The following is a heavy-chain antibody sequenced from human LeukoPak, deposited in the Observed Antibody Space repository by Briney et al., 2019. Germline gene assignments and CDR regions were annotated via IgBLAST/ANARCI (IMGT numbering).Heavy chain of an antibody. CDR2: INSDESIT. D-gene: IGHD4-11*01. CDR1: GFTFSSSW. CDR3: ARGLVPGFLDY. Sequence: PGGSLGLSCAASGFTFSSSWMYWVRQAPGKGLVWVSRINSDESITTYADSVKGRFTISRDNAKNTLYLQMNRLRAEDTAVYYCARGLVPGFLDYWGQGTPVTVSS. V-gene: IGHV3-74*01. J-gene: IGHJ4*02.